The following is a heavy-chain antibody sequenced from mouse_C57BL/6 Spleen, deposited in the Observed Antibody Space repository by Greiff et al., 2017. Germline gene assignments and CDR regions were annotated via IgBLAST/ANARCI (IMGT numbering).Heavy chain of an antibody. CDR2: IYPGDGDT. V-gene: IGHV1-80*01. CDR1: GYAFSSYW. CDR3: AKFITTVVEGYYAMDY. D-gene: IGHD1-1*01. Sequence: QVQLKQSGAELVKPGASVKISCKASGYAFSSYWMNWVKQRPGKGLEWIGQIYPGDGDTNYNGKFKGKATLTADKSSSTAYMQLSSLTSEDSAVYFCAKFITTVVEGYYAMDYWGQGTSVTVSS. J-gene: IGHJ4*01.